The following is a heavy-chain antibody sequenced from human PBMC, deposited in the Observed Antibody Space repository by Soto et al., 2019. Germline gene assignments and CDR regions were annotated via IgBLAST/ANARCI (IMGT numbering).Heavy chain of an antibody. V-gene: IGHV4-31*03. CDR2: IYYSGST. CDR1: GGSISSGGYY. CDR3: ARTYSSTFYYFDY. D-gene: IGHD6-13*01. J-gene: IGHJ4*02. Sequence: QVQLQESGPGLVKPSQTLSLTCTVSGGSISSGGYYWSWIRQHPGKGLEWIGYIYYSGSTYYNPSPKSRVTISVDTSKNQFSLKLSSVTAADTAVYYCARTYSSTFYYFDYWGQGTLVTVSS.